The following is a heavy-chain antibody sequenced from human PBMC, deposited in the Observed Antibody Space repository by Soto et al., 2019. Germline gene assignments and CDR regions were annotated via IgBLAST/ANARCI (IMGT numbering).Heavy chain of an antibody. CDR2: INPSGGST. J-gene: IGHJ5*02. CDR3: ARDITMVRAKPSWFDP. Sequence: QVQLVQSGAEVKKPGASVKVSCKASGYTFTSYYMHWVRQAPGQGLEWMGIINPSGGSTSYAQKCQGRVTMTRDTSTSTVYMELSSLRSEDTAVYYCARDITMVRAKPSWFDPWGQGTLVTVSS. V-gene: IGHV1-46*03. D-gene: IGHD3-10*01. CDR1: GYTFTSYY.